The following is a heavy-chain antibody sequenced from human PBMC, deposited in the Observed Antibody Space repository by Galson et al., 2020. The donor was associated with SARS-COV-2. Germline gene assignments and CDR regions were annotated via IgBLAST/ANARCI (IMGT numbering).Heavy chain of an antibody. V-gene: IGHV4-59*01. J-gene: IGHJ4*02. CDR2: IYYSGST. Sequence: SETLSLTCTVSGGSISSYSWSWIRQPPGKGLEWIGYIYYSGSTHYNPSLKSRLTITADTSKNQFSLKLSSVTAADTAVYYCARAAQTYYDFWSGYYNAPHFDYWGQGTLVTVSS. D-gene: IGHD3-3*01. CDR3: ARAAQTYYDFWSGYYNAPHFDY. CDR1: GGSISSYS.